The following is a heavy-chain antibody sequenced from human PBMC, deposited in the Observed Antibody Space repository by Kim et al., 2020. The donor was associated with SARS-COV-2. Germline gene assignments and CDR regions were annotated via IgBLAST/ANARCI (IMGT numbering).Heavy chain of an antibody. V-gene: IGHV3-30*18. CDR3: AKDPLRFLSRWYYFDY. CDR1: GFTFSSYG. CDR2: ISYDGSNK. Sequence: GGSLRLSCAASGFTFSSYGMHWVRQAPGKGLEWVAVISYDGSNKYYADSVKGRFTISRDNSKNTLYLQMNSLRAEDTAVYYCAKDPLRFLSRWYYFDYWGQGTLVTVSS. D-gene: IGHD3-3*01. J-gene: IGHJ4*02.